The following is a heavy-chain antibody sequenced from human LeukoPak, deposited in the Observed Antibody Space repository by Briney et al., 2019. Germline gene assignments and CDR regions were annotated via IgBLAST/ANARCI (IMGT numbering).Heavy chain of an antibody. CDR1: GFTFSSYE. V-gene: IGHV3-48*03. CDR2: ISSSGSTI. J-gene: IGHJ5*02. Sequence: GGSLRLSCAASGFTFSSYEMNWVRQAPGKGLEWASYISSSGSTIYYADSVKGRFTISRDNAKNSLYLQMNSLRAEDTAVYYCAGTDSSGYYPPTWGQGTLVTVSS. D-gene: IGHD3-22*01. CDR3: AGTDSSGYYPPT.